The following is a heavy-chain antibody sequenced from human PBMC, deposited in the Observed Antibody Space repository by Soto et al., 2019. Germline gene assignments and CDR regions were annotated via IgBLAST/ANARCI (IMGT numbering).Heavy chain of an antibody. V-gene: IGHV1-69*13. Sequence: ASVKVSCKASGGTFSSYAISWVRQAPGQGLEWMGGIIPIFGTANYAQKFQGRVTITADESTSTAYMELSSLRSEDTAVYYCARENRGDIVVVPAARIYYYYGMDVWGQGTTVTVSS. D-gene: IGHD2-2*01. CDR3: ARENRGDIVVVPAARIYYYYGMDV. J-gene: IGHJ6*02. CDR2: IIPIFGTA. CDR1: GGTFSSYA.